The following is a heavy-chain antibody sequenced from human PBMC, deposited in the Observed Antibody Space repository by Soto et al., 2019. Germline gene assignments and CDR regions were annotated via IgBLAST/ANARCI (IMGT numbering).Heavy chain of an antibody. CDR3: AKDEDYDFWSGYWSS. CDR2: ISGSGGST. CDR1: GFTFSSYA. Sequence: PGGSLRLSCAASGFTFSSYAMSLVRQAPGKGLEWVSAISGSGGSTYYADSVKGRFTISRDNSKNTLYLQMNSLRAEDTAVYYCAKDEDYDFWSGYWSSWGQGTLVTVSS. V-gene: IGHV3-23*01. D-gene: IGHD3-3*01. J-gene: IGHJ5*02.